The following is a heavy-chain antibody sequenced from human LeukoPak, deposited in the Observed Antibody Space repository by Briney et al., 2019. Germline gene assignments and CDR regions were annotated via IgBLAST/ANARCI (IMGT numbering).Heavy chain of an antibody. J-gene: IGHJ6*02. CDR3: ARDLSSSSRYNYYYGMDV. D-gene: IGHD6-6*01. V-gene: IGHV1-18*01. CDR1: GYTFTNYA. Sequence: ASVKVSCKASGYTFTNYAISWVRQAPGRGLEWMGWISAYNGNTNYAQKLQGRVTMTTDTSTSTAYMELRSLRSDDTAVYYCARDLSSSSRYNYYYGMDVWGQGTTVIVSS. CDR2: ISAYNGNT.